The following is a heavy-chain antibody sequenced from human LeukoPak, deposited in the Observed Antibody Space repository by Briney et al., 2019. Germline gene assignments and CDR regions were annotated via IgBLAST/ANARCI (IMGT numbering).Heavy chain of an antibody. D-gene: IGHD3-22*01. CDR2: ISYDGNDK. CDR1: GFTFNSYG. CDR3: AKDLYDSSGYDY. V-gene: IGHV3-30*18. Sequence: GGSLRLSCAASGFTFNSYGMHWVRQAPGKGLEWVAVISYDGNDKFYRDSVKGRFTISRDNSKNTLYLQMNSLRAEDTAVYYCAKDLYDSSGYDYWGQGTLVTVSS. J-gene: IGHJ4*02.